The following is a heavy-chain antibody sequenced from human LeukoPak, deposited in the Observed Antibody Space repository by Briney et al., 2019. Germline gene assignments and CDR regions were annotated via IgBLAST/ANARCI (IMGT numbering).Heavy chain of an antibody. CDR3: AKDTGGLSYGDYFDY. CDR2: INPSGGST. J-gene: IGHJ4*02. D-gene: IGHD4-17*01. Sequence: ASVKVSCKASGYTFTSYYMHWVRQAPGQGLEWMGIINPSGGSTSYAQKFQGRVTMTRDMSTSTVYMELSSLRSEDTAVYYCAKDTGGLSYGDYFDYWGQGTLVTVSS. V-gene: IGHV1-46*01. CDR1: GYTFTSYY.